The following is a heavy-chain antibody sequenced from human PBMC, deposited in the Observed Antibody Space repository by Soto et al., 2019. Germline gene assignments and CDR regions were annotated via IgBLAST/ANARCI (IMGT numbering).Heavy chain of an antibody. CDR2: IIPIFGTA. CDR3: ARGGYCTNGVCYATYYYYYGMDV. D-gene: IGHD2-8*01. V-gene: IGHV1-69*01. CDR1: GGTFSSYA. J-gene: IGHJ6*02. Sequence: QVQLVQSGAEVKKPGSSVKVSCKASGGTFSSYAISWVRQAPGQGLEWMGGIIPIFGTANYAQKFQGRVTITADESTNTAYMELSSLRSEDTAVYYCARGGYCTNGVCYATYYYYYGMDVWGQGTTVTVSS.